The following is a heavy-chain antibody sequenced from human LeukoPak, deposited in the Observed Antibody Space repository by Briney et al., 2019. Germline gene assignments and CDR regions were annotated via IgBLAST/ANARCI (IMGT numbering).Heavy chain of an antibody. CDR3: ARGRIVGATSPLVY. D-gene: IGHD1-26*01. CDR2: INHSGST. CDR1: GGSFSSYY. Sequence: PSETLSLTCAVYGGSFSSYYWSWIRQPPGKGLEWIGEINHSGSTNYNPSLKSRVTISVDTSKNQFSLKLSSVTAADTAVYYCARGRIVGATSPLVYWGQGTLVTVSS. V-gene: IGHV4-34*01. J-gene: IGHJ4*02.